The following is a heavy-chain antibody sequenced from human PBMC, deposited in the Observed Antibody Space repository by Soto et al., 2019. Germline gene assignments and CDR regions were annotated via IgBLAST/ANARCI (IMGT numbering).Heavy chain of an antibody. CDR1: GGSISSSSYY. J-gene: IGHJ3*02. CDR2: IYYSGST. Sequence: SETLSLTCTVSGGSISSSSYYWGWIRQPPGKGLEWIGRIYYSGSTYYNPSLKSRVTISEDTSKNQFSLKLSSVTAADTAVYYCARALIYYDYVWWSYRYDAFDIWGQGTMVTVSS. V-gene: IGHV4-39*07. CDR3: ARALIYYDYVWWSYRYDAFDI. D-gene: IGHD3-16*02.